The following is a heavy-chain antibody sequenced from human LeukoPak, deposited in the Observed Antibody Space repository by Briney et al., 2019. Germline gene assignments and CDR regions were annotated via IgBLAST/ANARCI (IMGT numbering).Heavy chain of an antibody. J-gene: IGHJ6*02. CDR1: GGSISSYY. Sequence: SETLSLTCTVSGGSISSYYWSWTRQPAGKGLEWIGRIYTSGSTNYNPSLKSRVTMSVDTSKNQFSLKLSSVTAADTAAYYCARDGRYDSSGYYYYYGMDVWGQGTTVTVSS. CDR3: ARDGRYDSSGYYYYYGMDV. D-gene: IGHD3-22*01. V-gene: IGHV4-4*07. CDR2: IYTSGST.